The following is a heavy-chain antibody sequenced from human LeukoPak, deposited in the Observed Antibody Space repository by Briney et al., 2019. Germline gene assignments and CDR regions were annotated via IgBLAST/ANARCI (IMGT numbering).Heavy chain of an antibody. D-gene: IGHD2-21*02. Sequence: SVKVSCKTSGGTFSNYTISWVRQAPGQGLEWMGGIIPIFGTANYAQKFQGKVTITADKSTSAAYMELSSLRSEDTAVYYCARTYCGGDCDSSRGWFDTWGQGTLVTVSS. CDR3: ARTYCGGDCDSSRGWFDT. J-gene: IGHJ5*02. V-gene: IGHV1-69*06. CDR2: IIPIFGTA. CDR1: GGTFSNYT.